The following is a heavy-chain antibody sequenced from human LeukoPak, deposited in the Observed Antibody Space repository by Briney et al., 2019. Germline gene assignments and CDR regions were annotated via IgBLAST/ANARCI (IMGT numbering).Heavy chain of an antibody. CDR3: ARGNAPLPFDY. D-gene: IGHD2-2*01. J-gene: IGHJ4*02. V-gene: IGHV3-21*01. Sequence: GGSLRLSCAGSGLTFSTYSIHWGRQAPGKGLEWVSSISSVGGYIYYADSVKGRFTISRDNAKNSVYLQMKSLRAEDTAVYYCARGNAPLPFDYWGQGTLVTVSS. CDR1: GLTFSTYS. CDR2: ISSVGGYI.